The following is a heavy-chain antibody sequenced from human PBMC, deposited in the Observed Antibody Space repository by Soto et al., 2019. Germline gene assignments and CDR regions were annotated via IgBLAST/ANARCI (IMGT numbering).Heavy chain of an antibody. D-gene: IGHD2-2*01. J-gene: IGHJ6*02. CDR2: IYSSGST. V-gene: IGHV4-59*01. Sequence: SETLSLTCRVSTGSINGYYWNWIRQSPGKGLEWIAFIYSSGSTSYNPSLKSRATISVDRSKNQVSLKLTSVTAADTAAYYCARGKRDSTSCLDVWGQGTTVTVSS. CDR1: TGSINGYY. CDR3: ARGKRDSTSCLDV.